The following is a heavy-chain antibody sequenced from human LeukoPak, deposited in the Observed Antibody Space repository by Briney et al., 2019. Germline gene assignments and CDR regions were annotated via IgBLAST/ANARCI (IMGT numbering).Heavy chain of an antibody. CDR1: GFTFDDYA. D-gene: IGHD3-9*01. V-gene: IGHV3-9*01. CDR3: AKAHRPDYDILTGRNLYYFDY. Sequence: PGGSLRLSCAASGFTFDDYAMHWVRQAPGKGLEWVSGISWNSGSIGYADSVKGRFTISRDNAKNSLYLQMYSLRAEDTALYYCAKAHRPDYDILTGRNLYYFDYWGQGTLVTVSS. J-gene: IGHJ4*02. CDR2: ISWNSGSI.